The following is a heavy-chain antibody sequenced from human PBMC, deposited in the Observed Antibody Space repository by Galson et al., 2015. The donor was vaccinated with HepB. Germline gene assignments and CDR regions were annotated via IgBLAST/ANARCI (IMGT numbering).Heavy chain of an antibody. V-gene: IGHV1-69*06. CDR3: ASAITMIRGIFFQKKYGLDV. CDR2: IIPLFNTS. J-gene: IGHJ6*02. D-gene: IGHD3-10*01. Sequence: SVKVSCKASGGTFRSYAISWVRQAPGQGLEWMGGIIPLFNTSNYALKFQDRVTITADKSTNTSYMELTSPRSADTAVYYCASAITMIRGIFFQKKYGLDVWGQGATVTVSS. CDR1: GGTFRSYA.